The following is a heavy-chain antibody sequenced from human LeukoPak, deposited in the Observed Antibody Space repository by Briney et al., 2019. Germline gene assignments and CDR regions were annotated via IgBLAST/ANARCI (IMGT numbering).Heavy chain of an antibody. J-gene: IGHJ4*02. D-gene: IGHD5-24*01. Sequence: SETLFLTCAVSGYSISSGYYWGWIRQPPGKGLEWIGSIYHSGSTYYNPSLQSRVTISVDTSKNQFSLKLSSVTAADTAVYYCARSAGYNYRLDYWGQGTLVTVSS. CDR2: IYHSGST. V-gene: IGHV4-38-2*01. CDR1: GYSISSGYY. CDR3: ARSAGYNYRLDY.